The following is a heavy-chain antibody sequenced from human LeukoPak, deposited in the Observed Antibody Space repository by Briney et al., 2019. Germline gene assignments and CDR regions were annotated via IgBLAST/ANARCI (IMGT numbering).Heavy chain of an antibody. J-gene: IGHJ4*02. Sequence: SSETLSLTCAVYGGSFSGYYWSWIRQPPGKGLEWIGEINHSGSTNYNPSLKSRVTISVDTSKNQFSLKLSSVTAADTAVYYCARSLRIWELGGFDYWGQGTLVTVSS. CDR1: GGSFSGYY. D-gene: IGHD2-15*01. CDR3: ARSLRIWELGGFDY. CDR2: INHSGST. V-gene: IGHV4-34*01.